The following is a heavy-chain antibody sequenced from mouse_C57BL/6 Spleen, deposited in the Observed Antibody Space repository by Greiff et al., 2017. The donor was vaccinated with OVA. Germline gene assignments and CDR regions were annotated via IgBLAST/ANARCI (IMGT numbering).Heavy chain of an antibody. Sequence: QVQLKQSGTELVKPGASVKLSCKASGYTFTSYWMHWVKQRPGQGLEWIGNINPSNGGTNYNEKFKSKATLTVDKSSSTAYMQLSSLTSEDSAVYYCARQGITTGVFDYWGQGTTLTVSS. CDR1: GYTFTSYW. CDR2: INPSNGGT. D-gene: IGHD1-1*01. CDR3: ARQGITTGVFDY. J-gene: IGHJ2*01. V-gene: IGHV1-53*01.